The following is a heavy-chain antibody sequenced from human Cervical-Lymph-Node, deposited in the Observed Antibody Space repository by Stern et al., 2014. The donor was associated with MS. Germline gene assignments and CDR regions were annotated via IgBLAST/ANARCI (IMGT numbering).Heavy chain of an antibody. Sequence: QDQLVQSGAEVKKPGASVTVSCKVSGYTVTELSMQWVRQAPGKGLEWMGGFEPEDGETIYDQSFQGQLTLYEDTSTDTAYMELSSLRSEDSAVYYCAADVKGFGDYRSYTYYGMDVWGQGTTVTVSS. CDR3: AADVKGFGDYRSYTYYGMDV. CDR2: FEPEDGET. CDR1: GYTVTELS. J-gene: IGHJ6*02. V-gene: IGHV1-24*01. D-gene: IGHD4-17*01.